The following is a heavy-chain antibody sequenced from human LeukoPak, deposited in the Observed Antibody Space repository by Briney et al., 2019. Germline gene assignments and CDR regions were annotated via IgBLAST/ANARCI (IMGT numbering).Heavy chain of an antibody. V-gene: IGHV3-23*01. J-gene: IGHJ4*02. CDR2: ISDTGNT. D-gene: IGHD2-15*01. Sequence: KPGGSLRLSCAASRFTLSSYAMSWVRQAPGKGLEWVSAISDTGNTYHADSVKGRFTISRDSSKNTLFLQMNRLRPEDAAVYYCAKAPVTTCRGAFCYPFDYWGLGTLVTVSS. CDR3: AKAPVTTCRGAFCYPFDY. CDR1: RFTLSSYA.